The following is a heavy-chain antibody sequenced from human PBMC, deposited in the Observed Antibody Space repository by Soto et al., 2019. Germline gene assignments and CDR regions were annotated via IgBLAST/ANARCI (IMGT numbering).Heavy chain of an antibody. CDR1: GFTFSSYG. J-gene: IGHJ3*02. CDR2: ISYDGSNK. D-gene: IGHD2-15*01. Sequence: PGGSLRLSCAASGFTFSSYGMHWVRQAPGKGLEWVAVISYDGSNKYYADSVKGRFTISRDNSKNTLYLQMNSLRVEDTAVYYCAKKEGEYCSGGSCYAGAFAIWGQGTMVTVSS. V-gene: IGHV3-30*18. CDR3: AKKEGEYCSGGSCYAGAFAI.